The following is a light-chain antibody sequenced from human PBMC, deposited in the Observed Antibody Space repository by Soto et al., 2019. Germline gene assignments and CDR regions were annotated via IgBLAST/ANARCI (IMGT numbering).Light chain of an antibody. CDR2: GAS. J-gene: IGKJ1*01. Sequence: ESVLTQSPGTLSLSPGERATLSCWASQSVSNRYLAWYQQKPGQAPRLLIYGASNRATGIPDRFSGSGSGTDFTLTISRLEPEDFAVYYCQQYGSSGTFGQGTKVAIK. CDR3: QQYGSSGT. V-gene: IGKV3-20*01. CDR1: QSVSNRY.